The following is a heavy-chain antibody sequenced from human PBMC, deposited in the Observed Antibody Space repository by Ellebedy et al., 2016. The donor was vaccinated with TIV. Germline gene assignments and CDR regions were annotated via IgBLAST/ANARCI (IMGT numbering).Heavy chain of an antibody. CDR2: ISAYNGNT. Sequence: ASVKVSCKASGYTFTGYYMHWVRQAPGQGLEWMGWISAYNGNTNYAQKLQGRVTMTTDTSTSTAYMELRSLRSDDTAVYYCATGGPDSGYDLFDYWGQGTLVTVSS. CDR3: ATGGPDSGYDLFDY. CDR1: GYTFTGYY. J-gene: IGHJ4*02. D-gene: IGHD5-12*01. V-gene: IGHV1-18*04.